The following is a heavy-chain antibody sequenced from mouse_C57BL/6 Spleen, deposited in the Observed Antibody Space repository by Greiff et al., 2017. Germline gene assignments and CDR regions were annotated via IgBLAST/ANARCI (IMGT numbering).Heavy chain of an antibody. CDR3: ARVPLGRYAMDY. Sequence: DVKLVASERGLVQPGSSMKISCTASGFTFSDYNMPWVRQVPDKGLEWVSNINYDGSSTYYLHSLKSRFIISRDNAKNILYLRMSSLKSEDTATYYCARVPLGRYAMDYWGQGTSVTVSS. CDR1: GFTFSDYN. D-gene: IGHD4-1*01. V-gene: IGHV5-16*01. J-gene: IGHJ4*01. CDR2: INYDGSST.